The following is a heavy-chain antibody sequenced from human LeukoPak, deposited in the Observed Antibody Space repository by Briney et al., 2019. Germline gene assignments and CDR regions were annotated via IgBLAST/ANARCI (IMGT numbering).Heavy chain of an antibody. V-gene: IGHV4-59*01. CDR3: AKGGSTNFYYGDV. Sequence: SETLSLTCSVSGGSMTNLYWTWIRQPPGKGLEWIGDIYDSGSTRYNTSLESRVTISVDTSKNHFSLKLSSVTAADTAVYYCAKGGSTNFYYGDVWGQGTTVTVSS. J-gene: IGHJ6*02. CDR1: GGSMTNLY. D-gene: IGHD2/OR15-2a*01. CDR2: IYDSGST.